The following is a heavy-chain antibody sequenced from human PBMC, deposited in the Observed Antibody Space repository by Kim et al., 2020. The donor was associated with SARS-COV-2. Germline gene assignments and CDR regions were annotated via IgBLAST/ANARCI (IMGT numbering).Heavy chain of an antibody. V-gene: IGHV3-23*01. Sequence: GGSLRLSCAASGFTFSSYAMSWVRQAPGKGLEWVSAISGSGGSTYYADSVKGRFTISRDNSKNTLYLQMNSLRAEDTAVYYCAKVVRTYYYDSSGYDYFDYWGQGTLVTVSS. CDR2: ISGSGGST. J-gene: IGHJ4*02. CDR1: GFTFSSYA. CDR3: AKVVRTYYYDSSGYDYFDY. D-gene: IGHD3-22*01.